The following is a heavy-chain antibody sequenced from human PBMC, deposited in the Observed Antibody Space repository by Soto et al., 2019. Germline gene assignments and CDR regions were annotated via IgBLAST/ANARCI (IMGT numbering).Heavy chain of an antibody. D-gene: IGHD3-3*01. CDR2: IRSKANSYAT. CDR1: GFTFSGSA. Sequence: HPGGSLRLSCAASGFTFSGSAMHWVRQASVKGLEWVGRIRSKANSYATAYAASVKGRFTISRDDSKNTAYLQMNSLKTEDTAVYYCTRDYDFWSGYYALEDDAFDIWGQGTMVTVSS. J-gene: IGHJ3*02. V-gene: IGHV3-73*01. CDR3: TRDYDFWSGYYALEDDAFDI.